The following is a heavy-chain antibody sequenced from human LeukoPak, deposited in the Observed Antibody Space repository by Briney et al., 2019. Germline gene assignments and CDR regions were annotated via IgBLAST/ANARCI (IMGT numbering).Heavy chain of an antibody. J-gene: IGHJ6*03. CDR1: GDTFSRYA. CDR3: ARVNQDGITMVRGVRPYYMDV. Sequence: SVKVSCKASGDTFSRYAISWVRQAPGQGLEWMGGIIPVLSTANYAQKFQDRVTITADESTSTTYMELSSLKSEDTAVYYCARVNQDGITMVRGVRPYYMDVWGKGTTVTISS. CDR2: IIPVLSTA. D-gene: IGHD3-10*01. V-gene: IGHV1-69*13.